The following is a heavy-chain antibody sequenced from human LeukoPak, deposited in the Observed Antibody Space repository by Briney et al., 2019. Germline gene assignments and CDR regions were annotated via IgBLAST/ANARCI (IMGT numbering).Heavy chain of an antibody. J-gene: IGHJ1*01. CDR1: GFTFSSFL. Sequence: PGRSLRLSCAASGFTFSSFLMSWVRQAPGKGLEWVANINQEGSVKNYVDSVDGRFSISRDNAKNSLYLQMNSLRAEDTAVYYCTRETDRDAYNQHWGQGTLVTVSS. CDR3: TRETDRDAYNQH. D-gene: IGHD5-24*01. V-gene: IGHV3-7*05. CDR2: INQEGSVK.